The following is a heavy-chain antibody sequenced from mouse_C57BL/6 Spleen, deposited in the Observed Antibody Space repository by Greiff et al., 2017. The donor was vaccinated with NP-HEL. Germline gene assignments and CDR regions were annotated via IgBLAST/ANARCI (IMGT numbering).Heavy chain of an antibody. J-gene: IGHJ4*01. D-gene: IGHD2-5*01. Sequence: QLQQPGAELVKPGASVKMSCKASGYTFTSYWITWVKQRPGQGLEWIGDIYPGSGSTNYNEKFKSKATLTVDTSSSTAYMQLSSLTSEDSAVYYCARGGYYSNYVGAMDYWGQGTSVTFSS. CDR2: IYPGSGST. CDR1: GYTFTSYW. CDR3: ARGGYYSNYVGAMDY. V-gene: IGHV1-55*01.